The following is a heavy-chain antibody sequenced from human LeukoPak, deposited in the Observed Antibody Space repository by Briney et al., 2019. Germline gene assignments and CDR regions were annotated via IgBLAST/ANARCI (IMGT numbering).Heavy chain of an antibody. Sequence: GASVKVSCKAFGFSLSNYYMHWVRQAPGQGLEWMGWINPNSGGTNYAQKFQGRVTMTRDTSISTAYMELSRLRSDDTAVYYCARVTPVNYYMDVWGKGTTVTVSS. CDR1: GFSLSNYY. CDR3: ARVTPVNYYMDV. D-gene: IGHD2-15*01. J-gene: IGHJ6*03. CDR2: INPNSGGT. V-gene: IGHV1-2*02.